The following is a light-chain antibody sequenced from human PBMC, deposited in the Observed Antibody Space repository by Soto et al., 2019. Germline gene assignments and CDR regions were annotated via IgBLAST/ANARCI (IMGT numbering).Light chain of an antibody. Sequence: DIQMTQSPSSLSASVGDRVIITCRASQSISSSFLNWFQQKPGKVPNLLIYAASSLQSGVPSRFSGSGSGTDFTLTISSLQPEDFATYYCQQSYSTPWTFGQGTKVEIK. CDR1: QSISSSF. J-gene: IGKJ1*01. CDR3: QQSYSTPWT. V-gene: IGKV1-39*01. CDR2: AAS.